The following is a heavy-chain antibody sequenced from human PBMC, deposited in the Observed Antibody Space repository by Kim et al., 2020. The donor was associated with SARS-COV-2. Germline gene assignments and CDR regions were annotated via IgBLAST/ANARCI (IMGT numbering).Heavy chain of an antibody. D-gene: IGHD1-1*01. CDR1: GFTFNSRS. CDR3: ATLIFGTGTKPPDF. V-gene: IGHV3-48*01. Sequence: GGSLRLSCTTSGFTFNSRSMNWVRQAQGEGLEWISYISSDSSTTYYADSVKGRFTISRDNAKNSLFLQMNSLRAEDTAVYYCATLIFGTGTKPPDFWGQGTLVTVSS. CDR2: ISSDSSTT. J-gene: IGHJ4*02.